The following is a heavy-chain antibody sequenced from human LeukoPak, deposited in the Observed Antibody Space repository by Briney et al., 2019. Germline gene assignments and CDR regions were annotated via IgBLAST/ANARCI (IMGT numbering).Heavy chain of an antibody. Sequence: PSETLSLTCTVSGGSISSYYWSWIRQPPGKGLEWIGFIFYSGTTNYNPSLKSRVTISVDTSKNQFSLKLSSVTAADTAVYYCARGTRVVTTPFDYWGQGTLVTVSS. D-gene: IGHD4-11*01. CDR3: ARGTRVVTTPFDY. V-gene: IGHV4-59*01. CDR2: IFYSGTT. J-gene: IGHJ4*02. CDR1: GGSISSYY.